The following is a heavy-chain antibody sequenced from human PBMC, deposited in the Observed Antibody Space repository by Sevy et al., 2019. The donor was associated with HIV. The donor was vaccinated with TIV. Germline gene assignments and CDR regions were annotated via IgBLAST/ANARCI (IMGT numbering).Heavy chain of an antibody. J-gene: IGHJ5*01. V-gene: IGHV3-33*01. Sequence: GGSLRLSCVASGFTFRSFSMHWVRQAPGKGLEWVAAIWYDGRTERYADSVQGRFTISRDNSKKTLYLQMNGLRDEDTAIYYWARDAARVIVPTAGFDSWGQGILVTVSS. D-gene: IGHD1-1*01. CDR1: GFTFRSFS. CDR2: IWYDGRTE. CDR3: ARDAARVIVPTAGFDS.